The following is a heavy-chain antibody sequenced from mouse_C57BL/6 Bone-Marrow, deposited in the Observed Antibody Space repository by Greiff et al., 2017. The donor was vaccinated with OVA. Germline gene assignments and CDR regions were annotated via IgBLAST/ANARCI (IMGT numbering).Heavy chain of an antibody. D-gene: IGHD2-5*01. J-gene: IGHJ3*01. V-gene: IGHV5-9-1*02. CDR3: TRDYYSNPWFAY. CDR1: GFTFSSYA. CDR2: ISSGGDYI. Sequence: EVKLVESGEGLVKPGGSLKLSCAASGFTFSSYAMSWVRQTPEKRLEWVAYISSGGDYIYYADTVKGRFTISRDNARNTLYLQMSSLKSEDTAMYYCTRDYYSNPWFAYWGQGTLVTVSA.